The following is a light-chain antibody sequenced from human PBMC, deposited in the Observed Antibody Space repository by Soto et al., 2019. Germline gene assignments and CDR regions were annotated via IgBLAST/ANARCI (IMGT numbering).Light chain of an antibody. Sequence: QSVLTQPPSVSAAPGQRVTISCSGSSSNIGNNFVSWYQQLPGTAPKLLIYDNSKRFSGIPDRFSGSKSGTSATLGITGLQTGDEADYFCGTWGGSLRAYVFGPGTKVTVL. CDR1: SSNIGNNF. J-gene: IGLJ1*01. V-gene: IGLV1-51*01. CDR3: GTWGGSLRAYV. CDR2: DNS.